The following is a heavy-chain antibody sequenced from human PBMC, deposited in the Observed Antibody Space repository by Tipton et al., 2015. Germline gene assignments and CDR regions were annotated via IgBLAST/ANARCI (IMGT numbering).Heavy chain of an antibody. D-gene: IGHD2-15*01. CDR1: GDSISGGSYH. J-gene: IGHJ4*02. CDR2: VYHLGGP. V-gene: IGHV4-39*01. CDR3: ARGTPFRF. Sequence: TLSLTCTVSGDSISGGSYHWAWIRQPPGKGLGYIGSVYHLGGPLYNPSLQSRVNISIDTSKNQFFLKMDSVTAADTAVYYCARGTPFRFWGRGTLVTVSS.